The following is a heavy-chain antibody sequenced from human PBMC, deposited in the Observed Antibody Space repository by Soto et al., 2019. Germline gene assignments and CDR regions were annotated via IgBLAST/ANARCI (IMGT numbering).Heavy chain of an antibody. CDR2: ISGSGGST. D-gene: IGHD2-15*01. Sequence: GGSLRLSCAASGFTFSSYAMSWVRQAPGKGLEWVSAISGSGGSTYYADSVKGRFTISRDNSKNTLYLQMNSLRAEDTAVYYCAKDRGGGHRKTFEFDYWGQGTLVTVFS. CDR3: AKDRGGGHRKTFEFDY. CDR1: GFTFSSYA. V-gene: IGHV3-23*01. J-gene: IGHJ4*02.